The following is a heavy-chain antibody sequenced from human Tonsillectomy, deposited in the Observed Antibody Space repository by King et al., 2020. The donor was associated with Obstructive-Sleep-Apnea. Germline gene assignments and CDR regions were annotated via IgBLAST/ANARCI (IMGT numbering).Heavy chain of an antibody. V-gene: IGHV3-15*01. Sequence: VQLVESGGGLVKPGGSLRLSCAASGFTFSNAWMSWVRQAPGKGLEWVGRIKSKTDGGPTDYAAPVKGRFTISRDDSKKTLYLQMNSLKTEETAGYYCTKTVGYYYDSSGYYFFDYWGQGTLVTVSS. D-gene: IGHD3-22*01. J-gene: IGHJ4*02. CDR3: TKTVGYYYDSSGYYFFDY. CDR1: GFTFSNAW. CDR2: IKSKTDGGPT.